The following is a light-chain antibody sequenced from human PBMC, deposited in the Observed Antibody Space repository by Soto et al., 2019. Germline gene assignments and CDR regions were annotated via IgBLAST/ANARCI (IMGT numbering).Light chain of an antibody. V-gene: IGLV2-14*01. CDR3: ASFRSGTIHV. Sequence: QSALTQPAPVSGSPGQSVTISCTGPRSDIGDSNFISWYQHSPGKAPRLLIYEVNNRPSGVSKRFSGSKAGNTASLTISGLLDDDEADYFCASFRSGTIHVFGSGTKVTVL. CDR2: EVN. CDR1: RSDIGDSNF. J-gene: IGLJ1*01.